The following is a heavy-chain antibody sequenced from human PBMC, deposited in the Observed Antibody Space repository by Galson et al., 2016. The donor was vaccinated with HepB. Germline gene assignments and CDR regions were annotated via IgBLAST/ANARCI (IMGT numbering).Heavy chain of an antibody. Sequence: SCKASGYTFTTYDMHWVRQSPGQRLEWMGWISAGSGNTRYSQNFQDRVTITRDTSERTHYMELNSLTSEDTAVYYCARDLIGNLDVWGQGTTVTVSS. CDR2: ISAGSGNT. D-gene: IGHD3-16*02. V-gene: IGHV1-3*01. J-gene: IGHJ6*02. CDR1: GYTFTTYD. CDR3: ARDLIGNLDV.